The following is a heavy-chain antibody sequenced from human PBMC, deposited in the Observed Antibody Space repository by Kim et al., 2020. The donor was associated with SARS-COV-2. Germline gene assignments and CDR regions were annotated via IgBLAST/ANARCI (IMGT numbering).Heavy chain of an antibody. D-gene: IGHD3-9*01. V-gene: IGHV4-59*01. CDR1: GGSISSYY. Sequence: SETLSLTCTVSGGSISSYYWSWIRQPPGKGLEWIGYIYYSGSTNYNPSLKSRVTISVDTSKNQFSLKLSSVTAADTAVYYCASKGGNYDILTGYAFDIWGQGTMVTVSS. CDR2: IYYSGST. J-gene: IGHJ3*02. CDR3: ASKGGNYDILTGYAFDI.